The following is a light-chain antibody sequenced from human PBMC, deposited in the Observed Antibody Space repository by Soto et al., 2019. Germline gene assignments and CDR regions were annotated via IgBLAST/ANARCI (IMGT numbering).Light chain of an antibody. J-gene: IGKJ2*01. Sequence: EIVLTQSPGSLSLSPRERATLSCRARQSVSSNHLAWYQQKPGQAPRLLIYGASRRAAGIPDRFSGSGSGTDFTLTISRLEPEDFAVYYCQQYGGSTYTFGQGTKVEIK. CDR1: QSVSSNH. CDR2: GAS. CDR3: QQYGGSTYT. V-gene: IGKV3-20*01.